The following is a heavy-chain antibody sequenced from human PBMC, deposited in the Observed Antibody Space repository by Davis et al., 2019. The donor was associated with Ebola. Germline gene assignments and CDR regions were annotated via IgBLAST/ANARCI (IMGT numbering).Heavy chain of an antibody. CDR3: ARKGAYSSWYDY. J-gene: IGHJ4*02. D-gene: IGHD6-13*01. Sequence: PGGSLRLSCAASGFTFSSYAMHWVRQAPGKGLEWVAVISYDGSNKYYADSVKGRFTISRDNSKNTLYLQMNSLRAEDTAVYYCARKGAYSSWYDYWGQGTLVTVAS. CDR2: ISYDGSNK. V-gene: IGHV3-30*04. CDR1: GFTFSSYA.